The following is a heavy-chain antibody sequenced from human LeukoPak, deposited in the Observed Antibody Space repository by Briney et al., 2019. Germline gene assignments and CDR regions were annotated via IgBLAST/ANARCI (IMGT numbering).Heavy chain of an antibody. J-gene: IGHJ6*02. CDR3: ARPRLLWFGELLSRGSYYYYGMDV. CDR2: MNPNSGNT. V-gene: IGHV1-8*01. D-gene: IGHD3-10*01. Sequence: ASVKVSCKASGYTFTSYDINWVRQATGQGLEWMGWMNPNSGNTGYAQKFQGRVTMTRNTSISTAYMELSSLRSEDTAVYYCARPRLLWFGELLSRGSYYYYGMDVWGQGTTVTVSS. CDR1: GYTFTSYD.